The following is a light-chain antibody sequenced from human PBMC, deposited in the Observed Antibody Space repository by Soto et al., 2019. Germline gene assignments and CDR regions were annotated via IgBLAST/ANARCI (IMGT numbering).Light chain of an antibody. Sequence: DTVVSQSPLSLPVSPGEPASISCRSSQSLLHSNGYNYLEWYVQKPGQSPQLLVYLGSTRASGVPDRFSGSGSGTDFTLKISRVEAEYVGVYYCMQSLQAPPFTFGQGTKLEI. CDR1: QSLLHSNGYNY. CDR2: LGS. CDR3: MQSLQAPPFT. V-gene: IGKV2-28*01. J-gene: IGKJ2*01.